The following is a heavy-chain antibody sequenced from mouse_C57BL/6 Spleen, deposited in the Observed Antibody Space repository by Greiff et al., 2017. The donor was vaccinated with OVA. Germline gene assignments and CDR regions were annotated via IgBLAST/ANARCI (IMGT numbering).Heavy chain of an antibody. CDR3: ARRREGYYAMDY. J-gene: IGHJ4*01. Sequence: QVQLQQPGTELVKPGASVKLSCKASGYTFTSYWMHWVKQRPGQGLEWIGNINPSNGGTNYNEKFKSKATLTVDKSSSTAYMQLSSLTSEDSAVYCYARRREGYYAMDYWGQGTSVTVSS. CDR2: INPSNGGT. V-gene: IGHV1-53*01. CDR1: GYTFTSYW.